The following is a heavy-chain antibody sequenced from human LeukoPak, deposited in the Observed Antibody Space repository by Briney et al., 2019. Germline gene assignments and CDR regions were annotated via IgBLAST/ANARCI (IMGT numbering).Heavy chain of an antibody. CDR1: GFTFSDYW. CDR2: IQQHGSET. Sequence: GGSLRLSCAASGFTFSDYWMHWVRDAPGKGLEWVANIQQHGSETYYGDSVKGRFTISRDNAKNSLYLQMNSLRAEDTAVYYCATYSSSNGREFQYWGQGTLVTVSS. J-gene: IGHJ1*01. D-gene: IGHD2-2*01. V-gene: IGHV3-7*01. CDR3: ATYSSSNGREFQY.